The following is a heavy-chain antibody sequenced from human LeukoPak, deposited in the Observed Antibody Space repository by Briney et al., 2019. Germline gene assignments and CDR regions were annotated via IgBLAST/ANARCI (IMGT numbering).Heavy chain of an antibody. CDR3: ARGARSMVRRNWFDP. D-gene: IGHD3-10*01. CDR2: MNPNSGNT. Sequence: ASVKASCKASGYTFTSYDINWVRQATGQGLEWMGWMNPNSGNTGYAQKFQGRVTMTRNTSISTAYMELSSLRSEDTAVYYCARGARSMVRRNWFDPWGQGTLVTVSS. V-gene: IGHV1-8*01. CDR1: GYTFTSYD. J-gene: IGHJ5*02.